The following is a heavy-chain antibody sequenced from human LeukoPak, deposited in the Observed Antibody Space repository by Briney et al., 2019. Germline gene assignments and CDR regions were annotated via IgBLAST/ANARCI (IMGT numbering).Heavy chain of an antibody. J-gene: IGHJ4*02. CDR3: TTERRSSVSSSRFDY. V-gene: IGHV3-11*01. CDR1: GFTFSDYY. Sequence: GGSLRLSCAASGFTFSDYYMSWIRQAPGKGLEWVSYISSSGSTIYYADSVKGRFTISRDNAKNSLYLQMNSLRAEGTAVYYCTTERRSSVSSSRFDYWGQGALVTVSS. D-gene: IGHD1-26*01. CDR2: ISSSGSTI.